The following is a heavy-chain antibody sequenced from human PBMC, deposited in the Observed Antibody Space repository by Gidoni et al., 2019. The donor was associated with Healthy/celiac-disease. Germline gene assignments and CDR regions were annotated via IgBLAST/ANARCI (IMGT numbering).Heavy chain of an antibody. Sequence: QLPLQESGPGLVKPSETMSLTCTVSGGSMSSSRYYWGWIRRPPGKGLEWIGSIYYSGSTYYNPSLKSRVTISVDTSKNQFSLKLSSVTAADTAVYYCARPPRRVKGEYYYYGMDVWGQGTTVTVSS. J-gene: IGHJ6*02. V-gene: IGHV4-39*01. D-gene: IGHD2-21*01. CDR3: ARPPRRVKGEYYYYGMDV. CDR2: IYYSGST. CDR1: GGSMSSSRYY.